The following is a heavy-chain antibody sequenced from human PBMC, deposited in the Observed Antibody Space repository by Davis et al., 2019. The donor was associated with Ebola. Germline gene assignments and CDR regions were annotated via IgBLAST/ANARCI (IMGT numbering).Heavy chain of an antibody. V-gene: IGHV3-30-3*01. J-gene: IGHJ5*02. CDR2: ISYDGSNK. D-gene: IGHD6-13*01. Sequence: PGGSLRLSCAASGFTFSSYAMHWVRQAPGKGLEWVAVISYDGSNKYYADSVKGRFTISRDNSKNTLYLQMNSLRAEDTAVYYCARDLGAAAGTGNWFDPWGQGTLVTVSS. CDR1: GFTFSSYA. CDR3: ARDLGAAAGTGNWFDP.